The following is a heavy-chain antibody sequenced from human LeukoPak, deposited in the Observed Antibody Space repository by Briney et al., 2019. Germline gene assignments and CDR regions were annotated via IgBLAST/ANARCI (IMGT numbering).Heavy chain of an antibody. CDR1: GFTFSSYW. J-gene: IGHJ4*02. CDR2: INSDGSST. V-gene: IGHV3-74*01. Sequence: PGGSLRLSCAASGFTFSSYWIHWVRQAPGKGLVWVSRINSDGSSTSYADSVKGRFTISRDNAKNSLYLQMNSLRAEDTAVYYCAREDGEAYFDYWGQGTLVTVSS. CDR3: AREDGEAYFDY.